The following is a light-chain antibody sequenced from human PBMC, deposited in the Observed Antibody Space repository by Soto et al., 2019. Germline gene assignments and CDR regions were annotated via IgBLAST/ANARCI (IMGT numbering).Light chain of an antibody. J-gene: IGLJ1*01. CDR1: SSDVGGYDY. CDR3: SSYTSSSTYV. CDR2: DVS. V-gene: IGLV2-14*01. Sequence: QSALTQPASVSGSPGQSIAISCIGTSSDVGGYDYVSWYQQHPGKAPKLMIYDVSNRPSGVSNRFSGSKSDNTASLTISGLQAEDEADYYCSSYTSSSTYVFGTGTKLTVL.